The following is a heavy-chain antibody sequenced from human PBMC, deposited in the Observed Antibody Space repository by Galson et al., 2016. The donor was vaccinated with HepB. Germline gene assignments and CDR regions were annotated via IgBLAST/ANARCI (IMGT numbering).Heavy chain of an antibody. CDR2: THYSGST. CDR3: ATTYCGGECYHVYAFDF. CDR1: GDSISKYY. V-gene: IGHV4-59*03. J-gene: IGHJ3*01. Sequence: SETLSLTCTVSGDSISKYYCSWIRQPPGKALEWIGYTHYSGSTDYNSSLKSRITMSVDTSKNQFSLKLSSVTAADTALYYCATTYCGGECYHVYAFDFWGQGTMVTVSS. D-gene: IGHD2-21*01.